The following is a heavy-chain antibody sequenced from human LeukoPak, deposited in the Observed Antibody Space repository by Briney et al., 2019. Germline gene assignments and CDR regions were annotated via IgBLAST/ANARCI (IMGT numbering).Heavy chain of an antibody. CDR2: IYHSGST. CDR3: ARDTYYYDSSGYWADY. Sequence: SETLSLTCTVSGYSISSGYYWGWIRQPPGKGLEWIGSIYHSGSTYYNPSLKSRVTISVDTSKNQFSLKLSSVTAADTAVYYCARDTYYYDSSGYWADYWGQGTLVTVSS. D-gene: IGHD3-22*01. CDR1: GYSISSGYY. J-gene: IGHJ4*02. V-gene: IGHV4-38-2*02.